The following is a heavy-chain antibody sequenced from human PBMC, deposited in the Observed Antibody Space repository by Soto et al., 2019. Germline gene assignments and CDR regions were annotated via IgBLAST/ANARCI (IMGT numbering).Heavy chain of an antibody. Sequence: AASVKVTCKSSGYTFNNYGIGWVRRAPGQGLEWMGWISDYNGNTNYAQKFRARLTMTTDTPTSTVYMELRGLRSDDTAVYYCVRDGGCGYSFFSSKACFDYWGHGTLVTVSS. D-gene: IGHD2-2*03. CDR3: VRDGGCGYSFFSSKACFDY. CDR1: GYTFNNYG. V-gene: IGHV1-18*01. CDR2: ISDYNGNT. J-gene: IGHJ4*01.